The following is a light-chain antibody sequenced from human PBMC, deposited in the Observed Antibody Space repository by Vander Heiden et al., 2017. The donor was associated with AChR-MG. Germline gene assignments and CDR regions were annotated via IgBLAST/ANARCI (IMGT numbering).Light chain of an antibody. CDR3: QTWGTGIHVV. CDR1: SGHSSYA. CDR2: LSSDGSH. V-gene: IGLV4-69*01. Sequence: QLVLTQSPSASASLGASVKLTCTLSSGHSSYAIAWHQQQPEKGPRYLMRLSSDGSHSKGDGIPGRFSGSSSGAERYLTISSLQSEDEADYYCQTWGTGIHVVFGGGTKLTVL. J-gene: IGLJ2*01.